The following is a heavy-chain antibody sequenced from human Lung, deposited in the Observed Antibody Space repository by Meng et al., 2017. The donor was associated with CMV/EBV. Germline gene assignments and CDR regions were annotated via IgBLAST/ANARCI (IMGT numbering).Heavy chain of an antibody. J-gene: IGHJ1*01. CDR1: VGSITNHMG. CDR3: LRRSGGSV. Sequence: QGQLRVAGPGLCKPSETLSLTCAVSVGSITNHMGWAWVRQPPGKGLEWIGEIPHRGSSAYNPSLKSRVSMSIDKSKNQFSLKLTSVTAADTAVYHCLRRSGGSVWGQGTLVTVSS. CDR2: IPHRGSS. V-gene: IGHV4-4*02. D-gene: IGHD3-10*01.